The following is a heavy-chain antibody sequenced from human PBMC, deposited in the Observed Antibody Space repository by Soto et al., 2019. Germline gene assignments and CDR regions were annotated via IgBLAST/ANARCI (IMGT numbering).Heavy chain of an antibody. J-gene: IGHJ3*02. CDR2: INWNSRII. CDR3: AKDMGATGTQGPVAFDS. Sequence: VQLVESGGGLVPPGRSLRLSCAASGLTFDDYAMHWVRQAPGKGLEWVSGINWNSRIIVYADSVKGRFSISRVNAKKSLYLKMNSLRSDDTALYYCAKDMGATGTQGPVAFDSWGHGTMVTVFS. V-gene: IGHV3-9*01. D-gene: IGHD1-1*01. CDR1: GLTFDDYA.